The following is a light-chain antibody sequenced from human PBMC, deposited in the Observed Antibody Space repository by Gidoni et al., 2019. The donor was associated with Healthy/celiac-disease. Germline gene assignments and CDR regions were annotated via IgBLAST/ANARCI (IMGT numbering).Light chain of an antibody. CDR3: LQYYSTPWT. J-gene: IGKJ1*01. Sequence: DIVMTQFPDSLAASLGERAPINCKSSQSVLYSSNNKNYLAWYQQKPGQPPKLLIYWASTRESGVPDRFSGSGSGADFTLTISSLQAEDVAVYYCLQYYSTPWTFGQGTKVEIK. V-gene: IGKV4-1*01. CDR1: QSVLYSSNNKNY. CDR2: WAS.